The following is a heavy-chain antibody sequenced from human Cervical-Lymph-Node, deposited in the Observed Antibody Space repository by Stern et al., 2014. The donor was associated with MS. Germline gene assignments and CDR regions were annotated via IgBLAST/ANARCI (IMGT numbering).Heavy chain of an antibody. D-gene: IGHD3-3*01. CDR3: ARVSYDFWSGYYVFDY. J-gene: IGHJ4*02. CDR1: GGSISSGGYY. CDR2: SYYSGST. V-gene: IGHV4-31*03. Sequence: QLQLQESGPGLVKPSQTLSLTCTVSGGSISSGGYYWSWIRQHPGKGLEWIGYSYYSGSTYYNPSLKSRVTISVDTSKTQFSLKLSSVTAADTAVYYCARVSYDFWSGYYVFDYWGQGTLVTVSS.